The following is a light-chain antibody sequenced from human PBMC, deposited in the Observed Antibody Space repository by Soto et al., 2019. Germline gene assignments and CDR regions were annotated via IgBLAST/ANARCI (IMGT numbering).Light chain of an antibody. CDR2: YAS. Sequence: EIVLTQSPGTLSLSQGERATLSCRASQSVGSNLAWYQQKPGQAPSLLIYYASSRATGIPARFSGSGSGTEFTLTISSLQSEDFAVYYCQQYNNWPPSWTFGQGTKVDIK. J-gene: IGKJ1*01. V-gene: IGKV3-15*01. CDR3: QQYNNWPPSWT. CDR1: QSVGSN.